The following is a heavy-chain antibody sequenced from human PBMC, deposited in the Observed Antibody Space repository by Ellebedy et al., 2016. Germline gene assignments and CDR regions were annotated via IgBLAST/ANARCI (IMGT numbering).Heavy chain of an antibody. CDR3: ARRNLLQLAYDY. Sequence: SETLSLTXTVSGGSISSYYWSWIRQPAGKGLEWIGRFYTSGSTNYNPSLKSRVTMSVDTSKNQFSLKLKSVTAADTAIYYCARRNLLQLAYDYWGQGALVTVSS. J-gene: IGHJ4*02. D-gene: IGHD6-6*01. V-gene: IGHV4-4*07. CDR1: GGSISSYY. CDR2: FYTSGST.